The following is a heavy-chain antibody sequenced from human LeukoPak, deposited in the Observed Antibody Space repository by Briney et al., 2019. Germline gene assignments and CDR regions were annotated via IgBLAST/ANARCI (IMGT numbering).Heavy chain of an antibody. D-gene: IGHD4/OR15-4a*01. Sequence: WASVTVSCKASGYTFTSYYMHWVRQAPGQGLEWMGIINPSGGSTSYAQKFQGRVTITRDTSTSTVYMELSSLRSEDTAVYYCARGGGAPYYYYYMDVWGKGTTVTVSS. V-gene: IGHV1-46*01. J-gene: IGHJ6*03. CDR1: GYTFTSYY. CDR2: INPSGGST. CDR3: ARGGGAPYYYYYMDV.